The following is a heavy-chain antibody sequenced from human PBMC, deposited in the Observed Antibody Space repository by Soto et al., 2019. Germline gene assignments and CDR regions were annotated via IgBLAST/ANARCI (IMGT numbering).Heavy chain of an antibody. J-gene: IGHJ6*02. V-gene: IGHV1-8*01. CDR2: MNPNSGNT. D-gene: IGHD3-3*01. CDR3: ARVLSWASYYDFWSGYYNYYYYGMDV. CDR1: GYTFTNYD. Sequence: QVQLVQSGAEVKKPGASVKVSCKASGYTFTNYDINWVRQATGQGLEWMGWMNPNSGNTGYAQKFQGRVTMTRNTSISTVYMELSSLRSEDTAAYYCARVLSWASYYDFWSGYYNYYYYGMDVWGQGTTVTVSS.